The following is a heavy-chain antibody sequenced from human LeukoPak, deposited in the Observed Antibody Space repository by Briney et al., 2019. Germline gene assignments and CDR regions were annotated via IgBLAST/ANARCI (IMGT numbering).Heavy chain of an antibody. V-gene: IGHV1-8*01. CDR3: ARGGEQLWLPDKYYYGMDV. CDR2: MNPNSGNT. D-gene: IGHD5-18*01. Sequence: ASVKVSCKASGYTFTSYDINWVRQATGQGLEWMGWMNPNSGNTGYAQKFQGRVTMTRNTPISTAYMELSSLRSEDTAVYYCARGGEQLWLPDKYYYGMDVWGQGTTVTVSS. J-gene: IGHJ6*02. CDR1: GYTFTSYD.